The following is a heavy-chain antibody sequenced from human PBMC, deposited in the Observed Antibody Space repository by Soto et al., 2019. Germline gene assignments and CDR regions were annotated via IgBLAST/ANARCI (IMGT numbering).Heavy chain of an antibody. V-gene: IGHV1-69*13. J-gene: IGHJ6*02. CDR3: ARDLVDTAMVTHNYYYYGMDV. CDR1: GGTFSSYA. Sequence: GASVKVSCKASGGTFSSYAISWVRQAPGQGLEWMGGIIPIFGTANYAQKFQGRVTITADESTSTAYMELSSLRSEDTAVYYCARDLVDTAMVTHNYYYYGMDVWGQGTTVTVSS. CDR2: IIPIFGTA. D-gene: IGHD5-18*01.